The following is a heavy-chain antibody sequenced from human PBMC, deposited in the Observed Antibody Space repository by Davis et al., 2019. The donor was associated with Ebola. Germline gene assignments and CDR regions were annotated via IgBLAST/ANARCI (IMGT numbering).Heavy chain of an antibody. V-gene: IGHV1-18*01. J-gene: IGHJ4*02. CDR2: ISAYNGNT. D-gene: IGHD1-1*01. CDR3: ARAQFPTTSDH. Sequence: ASVKVSCKASGYTFTSYGISWVRQAPGQGLEWMGWISAYNGNTNYAQKFQGRVTLTADKATNTAYMELSGLRFDDTAVYYCARAQFPTTSDHWGQGTLVTVSS. CDR1: GYTFTSYG.